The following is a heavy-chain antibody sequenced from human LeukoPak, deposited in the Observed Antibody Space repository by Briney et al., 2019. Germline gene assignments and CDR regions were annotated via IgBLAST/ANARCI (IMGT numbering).Heavy chain of an antibody. D-gene: IGHD3-22*01. V-gene: IGHV4-59*08. CDR3: ARGYDSSGYYFDY. CDR1: GGSISSYY. Sequence: SETLSLTCTVSGGSISSYYWSWIRQPPGKGLEWIGYIHYSGSTNYNPSLKSRVTISVDTSKNQFSLKLNSVTAADTAVYYCARGYDSSGYYFDYWGQGTLVTVSS. CDR2: IHYSGST. J-gene: IGHJ4*02.